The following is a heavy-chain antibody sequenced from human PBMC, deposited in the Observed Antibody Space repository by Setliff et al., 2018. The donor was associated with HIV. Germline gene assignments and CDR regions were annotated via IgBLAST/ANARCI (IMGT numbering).Heavy chain of an antibody. J-gene: IGHJ3*02. Sequence: GASVMVSCKASAYTFIDYHLFWVRHAPGQGLEWMGWISPNSGDTLYARKFQGRVTMTSDTSVSTAYMEIRRLKTTDTALYYCARYSGRRNWVKTYAFDIWGQGTMVTVSS. CDR3: ARYSGRRNWVKTYAFDI. CDR1: AYTFIDYH. CDR2: ISPNSGDT. V-gene: IGHV1-2*02. D-gene: IGHD7-27*01.